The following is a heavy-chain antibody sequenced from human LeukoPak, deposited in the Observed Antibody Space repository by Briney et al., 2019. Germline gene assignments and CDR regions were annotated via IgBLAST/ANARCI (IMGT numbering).Heavy chain of an antibody. Sequence: PGGSLRLSCAASGFTFSTNSMNWVRQAPGKGLEWVSYISSSSSTIYFADSVKGRFTISRDNAKNSLFLQMNSLRAEDTAVYYCARDHWFDPWGQGTLVTVSS. V-gene: IGHV3-48*01. CDR2: ISSSSSTI. CDR1: GFTFSTNS. J-gene: IGHJ5*02. CDR3: ARDHWFDP.